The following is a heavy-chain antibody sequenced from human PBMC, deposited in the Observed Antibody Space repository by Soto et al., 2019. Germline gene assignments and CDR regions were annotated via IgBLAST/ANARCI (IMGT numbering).Heavy chain of an antibody. Sequence: QVQLQESGPGLVNTSVTLSLTCAVSGGSISSDNWWSWVRQPPGKGLEWIGDIYHSGSTNYDSSLRGRVTISIDKSKNQFSLKLNSVTAADTAVYYCAGTIHYWGQGTLVTVSS. CDR3: AGTIHY. CDR1: GGSISSDNW. D-gene: IGHD2-8*01. J-gene: IGHJ4*02. V-gene: IGHV4-4*02. CDR2: IYHSGST.